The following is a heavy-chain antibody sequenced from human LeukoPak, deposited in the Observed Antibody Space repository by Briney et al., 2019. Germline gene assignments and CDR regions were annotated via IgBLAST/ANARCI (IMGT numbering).Heavy chain of an antibody. CDR1: GYTFTSYG. V-gene: IGHV1-18*01. D-gene: IGHD3-10*01. CDR3: ARGHYYGSGFPPYYYYGMDV. CDR2: TSAYNGNT. Sequence: ASVKVSCKASGYTFTSYGISWVRQAPGQGLEWMGWTSAYNGNTNYAQKLQGRVTMTTDTSTSTAYMELRSLRSDDTAVYYCARGHYYGSGFPPYYYYGMDVWGQGTTVTVSS. J-gene: IGHJ6*02.